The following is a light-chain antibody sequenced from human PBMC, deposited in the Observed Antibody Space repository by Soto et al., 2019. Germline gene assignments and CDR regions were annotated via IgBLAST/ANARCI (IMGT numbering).Light chain of an antibody. CDR3: QQSYSTPT. J-gene: IGKJ2*01. CDR1: QSVSIY. V-gene: IGKV1-39*01. CDR2: ASS. Sequence: DIQITHSPSSLSASVGDRVTITCRTSQSVSIYVNWYQQKPGKAPILLIYASSSLQSGVPSRFSGSGSGTDFTLTISSLEPEDFATYYCQQSYSTPTVGQGTKVDIK.